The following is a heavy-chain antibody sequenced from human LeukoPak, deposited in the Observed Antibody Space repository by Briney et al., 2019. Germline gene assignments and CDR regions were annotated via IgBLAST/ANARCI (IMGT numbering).Heavy chain of an antibody. J-gene: IGHJ5*02. CDR1: GFTFSSYG. CDR2: IWYDGSNK. Sequence: PGRSLRLSCAASGFTFSSYGMHWVRQAPGKGLEWVAVIWYDGSNKYYADSVKGRFTISRDNSKNTLYLQMNSLRAEDTAVYYCGKEAYYYDSSGYSNWFDPWGQGTLVTVPS. CDR3: GKEAYYYDSSGYSNWFDP. V-gene: IGHV3-33*06. D-gene: IGHD3-22*01.